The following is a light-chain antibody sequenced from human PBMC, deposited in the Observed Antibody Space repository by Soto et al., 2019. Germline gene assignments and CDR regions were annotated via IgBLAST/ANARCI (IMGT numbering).Light chain of an antibody. Sequence: DIQMTQSPSTLSASVGDRVTITCRASQSISSWLAWYQQKPGKAPKVLIYDASSLKSGVPSRFSGSGSGTEFTLTISSLQPEDFATYYCQQYNSYSWTFGQGTKVEIK. CDR2: DAS. CDR1: QSISSW. CDR3: QQYNSYSWT. V-gene: IGKV1-5*01. J-gene: IGKJ1*01.